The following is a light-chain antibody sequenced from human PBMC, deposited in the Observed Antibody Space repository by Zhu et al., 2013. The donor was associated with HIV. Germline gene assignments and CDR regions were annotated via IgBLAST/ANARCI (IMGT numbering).Light chain of an antibody. J-gene: IGKJ1*01. CDR3: QQTYSVPWT. CDR2: AAS. CDR1: QSISTH. Sequence: IQVTQSPSSLSASVGDRVTITCRTSQSISTHLNWFQQISGKAPRLLTSAASRLQNGVPSRFTGSGSGTEFSLTISSLQPEDFATYFCQQTYSVPWTFGQGTKVEIK. V-gene: IGKV1-39*01.